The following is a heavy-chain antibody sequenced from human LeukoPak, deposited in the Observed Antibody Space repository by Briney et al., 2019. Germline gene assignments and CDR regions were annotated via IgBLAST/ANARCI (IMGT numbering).Heavy chain of an antibody. J-gene: IGHJ6*02. Sequence: GESLKISCKGSGYSFASYWIGWVRQMPGKGLVWMGIIYPGDSDTRYSPSFQGQVTISADKSISTAYLRWSSLKASDTAMYYCARQMDSSSLYYFYYGMDVWGQGTTVTVSS. D-gene: IGHD6-13*01. CDR1: GYSFASYW. V-gene: IGHV5-51*01. CDR2: IYPGDSDT. CDR3: ARQMDSSSLYYFYYGMDV.